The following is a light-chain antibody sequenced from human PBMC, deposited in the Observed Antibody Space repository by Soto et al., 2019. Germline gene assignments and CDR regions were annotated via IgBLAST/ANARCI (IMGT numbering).Light chain of an antibody. J-gene: IGKJ2*01. V-gene: IGKV3-15*01. CDR1: QTVASN. CDR2: SAS. CDR3: QQYHNWPPQYT. Sequence: EIVLTQSPASLSVSPGDGATLSCRASQTVASNLAWYQQRPGQGPRLLIHSASPRASGVPARFSGSGSGTDFTLTISTLQSEDFAVYYCQQYHNWPPQYTFGQGTTLQIK.